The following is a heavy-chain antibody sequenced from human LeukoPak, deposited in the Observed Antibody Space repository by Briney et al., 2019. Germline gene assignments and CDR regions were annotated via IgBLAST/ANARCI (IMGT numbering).Heavy chain of an antibody. J-gene: IGHJ4*02. CDR1: GFTFSSYG. D-gene: IGHD6-19*01. V-gene: IGHV3-33*01. CDR2: IWYDGSNK. CDR3: ARDQTGIAVAGTFDY. Sequence: GRSLRLSCAASGFTFSSYGMHWVRQAPGKGLEWVAVIWYDGSNKYYADSVKGRFTISRDNSKNTLYLQMNSLRAEDTAVYYCARDQTGIAVAGTFDYWGQGTLVTVSS.